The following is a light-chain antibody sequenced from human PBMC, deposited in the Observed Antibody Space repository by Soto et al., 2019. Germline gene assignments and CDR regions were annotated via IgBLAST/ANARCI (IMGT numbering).Light chain of an antibody. Sequence: DIHMTQSPSTLSASVGDRVTITCRPSQTISSWLAWYQQKPGRAPNLLIYDASSLESGVPSRFSGSGSGTEFTLTISSLQPDDFATYYCQQYSSYPWTFGQGTKVEIK. CDR1: QTISSW. CDR3: QQYSSYPWT. J-gene: IGKJ1*01. CDR2: DAS. V-gene: IGKV1-5*01.